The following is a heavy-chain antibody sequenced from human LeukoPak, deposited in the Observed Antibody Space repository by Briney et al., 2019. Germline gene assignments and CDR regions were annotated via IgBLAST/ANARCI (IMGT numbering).Heavy chain of an antibody. V-gene: IGHV4-59*08. CDR3: ARLRRDGYNFFDY. D-gene: IGHD5-24*01. J-gene: IGHJ4*02. CDR2: IYHSGST. Sequence: SETLSLTCTVSGGSISSYYWSWIRQPPGKGLEWTGYIYHSGSTNYSPSLKSRVTISVDTSKNQFSLKLSSVTAADTAVYYCARLRRDGYNFFDYWGQGTLVTDSS. CDR1: GGSISSYY.